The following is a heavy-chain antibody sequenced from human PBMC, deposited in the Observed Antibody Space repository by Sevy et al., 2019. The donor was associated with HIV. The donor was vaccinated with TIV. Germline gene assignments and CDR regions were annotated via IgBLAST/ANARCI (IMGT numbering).Heavy chain of an antibody. J-gene: IGHJ5*02. CDR1: GYTFTSYG. CDR3: AINSYYYGSGSYGLSTNWFDP. V-gene: IGHV1-18*01. Sequence: ASVKVSCKASGYTFTSYGISWVRQAPGQGLEWMGWISAYNGNTNYAQKLQGRVTMTTDTSTSTAYMELRSLRSDDTAVYYCAINSYYYGSGSYGLSTNWFDPWGQGTLVTVSS. CDR2: ISAYNGNT. D-gene: IGHD3-10*01.